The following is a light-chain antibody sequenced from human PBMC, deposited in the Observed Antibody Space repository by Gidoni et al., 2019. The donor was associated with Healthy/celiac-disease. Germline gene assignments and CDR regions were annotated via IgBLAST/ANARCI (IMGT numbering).Light chain of an antibody. CDR1: QDISNY. Sequence: DIQMTQSPSSLSASVGDRVTITCQASQDISNYLNWYQQKPGKAPKLLIYNASNLETGVPSRFSESESGTNFTFTISSLQPEDIATYYCQQYDNLPITFGQGTRLEIK. CDR2: NAS. J-gene: IGKJ5*01. CDR3: QQYDNLPIT. V-gene: IGKV1-33*01.